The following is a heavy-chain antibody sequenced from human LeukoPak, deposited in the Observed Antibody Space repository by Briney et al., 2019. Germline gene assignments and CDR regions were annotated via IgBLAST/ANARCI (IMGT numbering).Heavy chain of an antibody. CDR3: PSPPLGSAMYSAH. Sequence: ASVKVSCKAYGYNFSGHYMHWVRQAPGQGLVWRGWVKPSDGDTNYVQKFEGRVTMTRDTSISTAYMELSSLRSDDTAVYYCPSPPLGSAMYSAHCGQGTLVTVSS. CDR2: VKPSDGDT. J-gene: IGHJ4*02. D-gene: IGHD2-15*01. CDR1: GYNFSGHY. V-gene: IGHV1-2*02.